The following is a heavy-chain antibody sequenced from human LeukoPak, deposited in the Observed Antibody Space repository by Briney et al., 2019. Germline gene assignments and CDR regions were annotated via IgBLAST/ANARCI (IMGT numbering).Heavy chain of an antibody. V-gene: IGHV3-33*01. D-gene: IGHD5-12*01. Sequence: GGSLRLSCTASGFPFSSYGMHWVRQGPGKGLVWVTVIWPDGSIKYYADSVKGRFTVSRDNSKNTLYLQMDSLRAEDTAVYYCARHNHGYDWDFWGQGTLVTVSS. CDR2: IWPDGSIK. CDR3: ARHNHGYDWDF. CDR1: GFPFSSYG. J-gene: IGHJ4*02.